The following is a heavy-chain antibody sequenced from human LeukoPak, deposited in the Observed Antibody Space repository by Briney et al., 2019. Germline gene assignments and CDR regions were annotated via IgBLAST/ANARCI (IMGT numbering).Heavy chain of an antibody. CDR3: ARLYDSTGYYYTYAMDV. D-gene: IGHD3-22*01. J-gene: IGHJ6*02. V-gene: IGHV5-51*01. CDR1: GNRLTTNW. CDR2: CYPGDSDT. Sequence: GESLKISSKGSGNRLTTNWIAWVRQMPGNDLKCMGTCYPGDSDTRYSPSCQGQVTISADKSITTAYLQWSRLKASDTAMYYCARLYDSTGYYYTYAMDVWGQGTTVTVSS.